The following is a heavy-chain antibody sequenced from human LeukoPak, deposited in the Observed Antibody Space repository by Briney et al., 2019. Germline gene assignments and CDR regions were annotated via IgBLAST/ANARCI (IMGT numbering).Heavy chain of an antibody. CDR2: IYYSGSS. V-gene: IGHV4-39*01. CDR3: ARHRSGWLQSSFDY. CDR1: GGSISSSSSY. D-gene: IGHD5-24*01. Sequence: PSESLSLTCSVSGGSISSSSSYWGWIRQPPGKGLEWIGSIYYSGSSFDNPALKSRVTISVDTSKNQFSLKLSSVTAADTAVYYCARHRSGWLQSSFDYWGQGTLVTVSS. J-gene: IGHJ4*02.